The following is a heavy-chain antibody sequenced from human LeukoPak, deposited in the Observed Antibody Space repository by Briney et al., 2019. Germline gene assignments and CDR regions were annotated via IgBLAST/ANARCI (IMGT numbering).Heavy chain of an antibody. V-gene: IGHV3-30*02. D-gene: IGHD1-26*01. CDR1: GFTVSSNY. Sequence: GGSLRLSCAASGFTVSSNYMSWVRQAPGKGLEWVAFIRYDGSNKYYADSVKGRFTISRDNSKNTLYLQMNSLRAEDTAVYYCAKDRVVGAPRNPFDYWGQGTLVTVSS. J-gene: IGHJ4*02. CDR3: AKDRVVGAPRNPFDY. CDR2: IRYDGSNK.